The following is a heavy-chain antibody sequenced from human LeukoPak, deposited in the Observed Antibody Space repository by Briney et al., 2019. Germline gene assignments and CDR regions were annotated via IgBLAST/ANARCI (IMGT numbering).Heavy chain of an antibody. V-gene: IGHV3-23*01. CDR2: ISGSGSST. D-gene: IGHD1-26*01. J-gene: IGHJ4*02. Sequence: GGSLRLSCVASGFTFTNYAMSWVRQTPGKGLEWVSFISGSGSSTYYADSVRGRFTISRDNSKNALYLPMNNLRAEDTAIYYCATEWYTGTSLHYTYWGQGTLVTVSS. CDR1: GFTFTNYA. CDR3: ATEWYTGTSLHYTY.